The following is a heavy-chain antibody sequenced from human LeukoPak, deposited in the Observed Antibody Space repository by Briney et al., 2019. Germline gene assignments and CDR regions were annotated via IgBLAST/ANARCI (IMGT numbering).Heavy chain of an antibody. J-gene: IGHJ4*02. CDR2: INHSGST. CDR1: GGSFSGYY. D-gene: IGHD2-2*01. V-gene: IGHV4-34*01. Sequence: SETLSLTCAVYGGSFSGYYWSWIRQPPGKGLEWIGEINHSGSTNYNPSLKSRVTISVDTSKNQFSLKLNSVTAADTAVYYCARGAYCSSINCYGFDYWGQGTLVTVSS. CDR3: ARGAYCSSINCYGFDY.